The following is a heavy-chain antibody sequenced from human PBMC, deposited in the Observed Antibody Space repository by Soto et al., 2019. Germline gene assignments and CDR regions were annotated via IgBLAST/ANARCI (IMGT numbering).Heavy chain of an antibody. CDR2: ISYDGSNK. CDR3: AKDLAGSGYDWRYYYYGMDV. J-gene: IGHJ6*02. CDR1: GFTFSSYG. D-gene: IGHD5-12*01. V-gene: IGHV3-30*18. Sequence: GGSLRLSCAASGFTFSSYGMHWVRQAPGKGLEWVAVISYDGSNKYYADSVKGRFTISRDNSKNTLYLQMNSLRAEDTAVYYCAKDLAGSGYDWRYYYYGMDVWGQGTTVTVSS.